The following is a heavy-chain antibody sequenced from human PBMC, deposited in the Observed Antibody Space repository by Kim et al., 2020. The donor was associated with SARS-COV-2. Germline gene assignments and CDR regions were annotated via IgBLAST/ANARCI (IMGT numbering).Heavy chain of an antibody. CDR1: GYTFTSYG. CDR2: ISAYNGNT. J-gene: IGHJ6*02. CDR3: ARDHSGWWYGRGGDGMDV. D-gene: IGHD6-19*01. V-gene: IGHV1-18*01. Sequence: ASVKVSCKASGYTFTSYGISWVRQAPGQGLEWMGWISAYNGNTNYAQKLQGRVTMTTDTSTSTAYMELRSLRSDDTAVYYCARDHSGWWYGRGGDGMDVWRQGTTVTVSS.